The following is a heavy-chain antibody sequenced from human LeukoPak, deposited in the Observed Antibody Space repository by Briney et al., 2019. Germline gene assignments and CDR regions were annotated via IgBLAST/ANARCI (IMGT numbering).Heavy chain of an antibody. CDR2: IYTSGST. V-gene: IGHV4-61*02. CDR3: ARDRLDSGSPGDFHYYMDV. J-gene: IGHJ6*03. Sequence: SQTLSLTCTVSGGSISSGSYYWSWIRQPAGKGLEWIGRIYTSGSTNYNPSLKSRVTISVDTSKNQFSLKLSSVTAADTAVYYCARDRLDSGSPGDFHYYMDVWGKGTTVTVSS. D-gene: IGHD1-26*01. CDR1: GGSISSGSYY.